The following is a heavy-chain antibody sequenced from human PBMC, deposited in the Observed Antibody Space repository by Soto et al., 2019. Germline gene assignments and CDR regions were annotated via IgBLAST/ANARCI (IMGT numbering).Heavy chain of an antibody. CDR3: ARDQIYYDFWSGYGHYYYGMDV. CDR2: INPNSGGT. CDR1: GYTFTGYY. D-gene: IGHD3-3*01. Sequence: GASVKVSCKASGYTFTGYYMHWVRQAPGQGLEWMGWINPNSGGTNYAQKFQGWVTMTRDTSISTAYMELSRLRSDDTAVYYCARDQIYYDFWSGYGHYYYGMDVWGQGTTVTVSS. V-gene: IGHV1-2*04. J-gene: IGHJ6*02.